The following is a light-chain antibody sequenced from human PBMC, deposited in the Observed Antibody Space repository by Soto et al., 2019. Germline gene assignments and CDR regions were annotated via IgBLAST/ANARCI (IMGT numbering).Light chain of an antibody. CDR3: QSYASSLSGWL. J-gene: IGLJ3*02. CDR1: SSNIGAGYN. Sequence: QSVLTQPPSVSGAPGQRVTISCTGSSSNIGAGYNVHWYQQVPGTAPKLLIYGDSNRPSGVPDRFSGSKSGTSASLAITGLRAEDEADYYCQSYASSLSGWLFGGGTKLTVL. V-gene: IGLV1-40*01. CDR2: GDS.